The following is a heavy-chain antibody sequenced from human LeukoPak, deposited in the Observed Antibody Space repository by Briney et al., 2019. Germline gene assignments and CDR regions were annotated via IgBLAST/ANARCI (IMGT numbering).Heavy chain of an antibody. CDR2: ISSNINYI. CDR3: ARRNSGYSSSWYFNDY. D-gene: IGHD6-13*01. V-gene: IGHV3-21*01. Sequence: PGGSLRLSCAASGFTFSSHAMNWVRQAPGKGLEWVSSISSNINYIQYADSVKGRFTISTDNAKNSLYLQMNSLRAEDTAVYYCARRNSGYSSSWYFNDYWGQGTLVTVSS. CDR1: GFTFSSHA. J-gene: IGHJ4*02.